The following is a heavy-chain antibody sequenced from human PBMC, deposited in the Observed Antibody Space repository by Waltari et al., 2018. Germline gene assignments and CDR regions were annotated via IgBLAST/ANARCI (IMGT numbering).Heavy chain of an antibody. V-gene: IGHV3-21*01. Sequence: EVQLVESGGGLVKPGGSLRLSCAASGFTFSSYSMNWVRQAPGKGLEWVSSISSSSSYIYYADSVKGRFTISRDNAKNSLYLQMNSLRAEDTAVYYCASCIVVGGKPAKEFDPWGQGTLVTVSS. CDR3: ASCIVVGGKPAKEFDP. CDR1: GFTFSSYS. D-gene: IGHD2-2*01. J-gene: IGHJ5*02. CDR2: ISSSSSYI.